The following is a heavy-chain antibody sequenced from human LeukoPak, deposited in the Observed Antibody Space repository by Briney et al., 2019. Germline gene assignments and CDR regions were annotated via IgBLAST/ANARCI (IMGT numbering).Heavy chain of an antibody. CDR3: ARGARKYYFDY. J-gene: IGHJ4*02. CDR2: INHSGST. V-gene: IGHV4-39*07. Sequence: PSETLSLTCGVSGGSMSSSSYYWGWIRQPPGKGLEWIGEINHSGSTNYNPSLKSRVTISVDTSKNQFSLKLSSVTAADTAVYYCARGARKYYFDYWGQGTLVTVSS. CDR1: GGSMSSSSYY.